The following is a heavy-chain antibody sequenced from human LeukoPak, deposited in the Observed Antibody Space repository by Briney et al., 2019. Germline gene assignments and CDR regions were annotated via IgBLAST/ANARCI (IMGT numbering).Heavy chain of an antibody. J-gene: IGHJ4*02. CDR2: INHSGST. CDR3: ARGPTRPPGSPYHY. D-gene: IGHD1-14*01. V-gene: IGHV4-34*01. CDR1: GGSFSGYY. Sequence: SETLSLTCAVYGGSFSGYYWSWIRQPPGKGLEWIGEINHSGSTNYNPSLKSRVTISVDTSKNQFSLKLSSVTAADTAVYYCARGPTRPPGSPYHYWGQGTLGTLSS.